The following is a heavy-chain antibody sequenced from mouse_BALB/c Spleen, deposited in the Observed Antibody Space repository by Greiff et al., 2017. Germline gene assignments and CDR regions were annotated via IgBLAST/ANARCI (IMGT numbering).Heavy chain of an antibody. CDR1: GYAFSSYW. CDR3: ERIPWFAY. V-gene: IGHV1-80*01. Sequence: QVQLKESGAELVRPGSSVKISCKVSGYAFSSYWMNWVKQRPGQGLEWIGQIYPGDGDTNYNGKFKGKATLTADKSSSTAYMQLSSLTSEDSAVYFCERIPWFAYWGQGTLVTVSA. J-gene: IGHJ3*01. CDR2: IYPGDGDT.